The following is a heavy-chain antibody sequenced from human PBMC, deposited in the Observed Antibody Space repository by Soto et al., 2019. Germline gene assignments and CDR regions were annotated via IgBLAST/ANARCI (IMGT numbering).Heavy chain of an antibody. D-gene: IGHD2-15*01. V-gene: IGHV1-3*01. CDR2: INAGNGNT. J-gene: IGHJ5*02. Sequence: ASVKVSCTASGYTFTSYAMHWVRQAPGQRLEWMGWINAGNGNTKYSQKFQGRVTITRDTSASTAYMELSSLRSEDTAVYYCARAKRRKIVEMATIVASGGGRYLDSWGKGTLVTVSP. CDR3: ARAKRRKIVEMATIVASGGGRYLDS. CDR1: GYTFTSYA.